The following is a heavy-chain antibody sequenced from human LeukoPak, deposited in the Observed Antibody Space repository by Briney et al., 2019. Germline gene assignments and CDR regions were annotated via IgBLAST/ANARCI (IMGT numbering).Heavy chain of an antibody. V-gene: IGHV3-21*01. D-gene: IGHD3-9*01. CDR2: ITSGSNYV. CDR1: GFTFSSYA. J-gene: IGHJ4*02. CDR3: ARDRSIVTGYYYFDF. Sequence: GGSLRLSCAASGFTFSSYAMSCVRQAPGKGLEWVSSITSGSNYVEYADSVKGRFTISRDNAKNSLYLQMNSLRAEDTAVYFCARDRSIVTGYYYFDFWGQGTLLTVSS.